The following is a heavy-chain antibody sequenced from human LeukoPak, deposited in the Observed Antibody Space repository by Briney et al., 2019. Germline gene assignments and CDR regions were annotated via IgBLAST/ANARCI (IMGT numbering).Heavy chain of an antibody. Sequence: SETLSLTCTVSGGSSISRSPYYWGWIRQPPGKGLEWIWSILNGGITIYTPSLKSRVTISVDSSKNQISLQLSSVTAADTAVYYSARDSHGFFDYGGQGNVVTVSS. V-gene: IGHV4-39*07. CDR2: ILNGGIT. CDR3: ARDSHGFFDY. D-gene: IGHD3-3*01. CDR1: GGSSISRSPYY. J-gene: IGHJ4*02.